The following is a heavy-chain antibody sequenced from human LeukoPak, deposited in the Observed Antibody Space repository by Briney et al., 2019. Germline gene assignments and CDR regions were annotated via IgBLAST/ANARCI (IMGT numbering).Heavy chain of an antibody. J-gene: IGHJ4*02. D-gene: IGHD3-22*01. Sequence: SETLSLTCTVSGGSISSSSYYWGWIRQPPGKGLEWIGSIYYSGSTYYNPSLKSRVTISVDTSKNQFFLKLSSVTAADTAVYYCARVGGYYYVFYYFDYWGQGTLVTVSS. V-gene: IGHV4-39*07. CDR2: IYYSGST. CDR1: GGSISSSSYY. CDR3: ARVGGYYYVFYYFDY.